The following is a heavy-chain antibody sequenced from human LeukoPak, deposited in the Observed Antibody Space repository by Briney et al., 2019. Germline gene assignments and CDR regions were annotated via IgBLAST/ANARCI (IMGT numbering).Heavy chain of an antibody. J-gene: IGHJ4*02. Sequence: GESLEISCKGSGYSFTSYWIAWVRQMPGKGLEWMGIIYPGDSDTRYSPSFQGQVTISADKSISTAYLQWSSLKASDNAMYYCACDITHSGYPIFDYWGQGTLVTVSS. CDR3: ACDITHSGYPIFDY. V-gene: IGHV5-51*01. D-gene: IGHD5-12*01. CDR1: GYSFTSYW. CDR2: IYPGDSDT.